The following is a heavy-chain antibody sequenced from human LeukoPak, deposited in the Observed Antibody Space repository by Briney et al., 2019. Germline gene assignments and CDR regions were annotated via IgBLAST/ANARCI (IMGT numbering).Heavy chain of an antibody. CDR2: IKEDGSEK. J-gene: IGHJ4*02. D-gene: IGHD6-6*01. Sequence: PGGSLRLSCATSGFTFSDYLMTWVRQAPGRGLEWVANIKEDGSEKYYVDSVKGRFTISRDNARKSLYLQMNSLRVEDTAMYYCARDGSSRPSEYWGQGILVTVPS. CDR1: GFTFSDYL. CDR3: ARDGSSRPSEY. V-gene: IGHV3-7*01.